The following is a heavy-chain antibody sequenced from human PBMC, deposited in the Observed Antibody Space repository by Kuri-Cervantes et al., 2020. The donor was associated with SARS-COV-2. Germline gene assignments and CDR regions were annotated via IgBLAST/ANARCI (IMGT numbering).Heavy chain of an antibody. CDR3: ARRGLILLPRGYYMDV. CDR1: GFTFSSYG. V-gene: IGHV3-30*02. J-gene: IGHJ6*03. Sequence: GGSLRLSCAASGFTFSSYGMHWVRQAPGKGLEWVAFIRYDGSNKYYADSVKGRFTISRDNSKNTLYLQMNSLRAEDTAVYYCARRGLILLPRGYYMDVWGKGTTVTVSS. D-gene: IGHD2-15*01. CDR2: IRYDGSNK.